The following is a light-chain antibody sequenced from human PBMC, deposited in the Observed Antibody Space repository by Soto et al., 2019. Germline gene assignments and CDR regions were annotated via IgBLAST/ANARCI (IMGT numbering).Light chain of an antibody. V-gene: IGLV2-14*01. Sequence: QSALTQPASVSGSPGQSITISCTGTSSDVGGYNYVSWYQQHPGKAPKLIIYEVSNRPSGVSNRFSGSKSGNTASLTISGLQAEDEADYYCNSYTSSSARVFVGGTKLTVL. CDR3: NSYTSSSARV. CDR2: EVS. CDR1: SSDVGGYNY. J-gene: IGLJ3*02.